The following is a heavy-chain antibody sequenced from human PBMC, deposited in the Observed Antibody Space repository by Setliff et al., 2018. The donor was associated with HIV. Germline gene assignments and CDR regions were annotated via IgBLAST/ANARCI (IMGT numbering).Heavy chain of an antibody. CDR3: ARDYYDSSGYIFFPGLPDY. Sequence: ASVKVSCKASGYTFTGYYMHWVRQAPGQGLEWMGWINPNNGGTNYAQKFQGRVNMTRDTSTSTAYMELSRLRSDDTAVYYCARDYYDSSGYIFFPGLPDYWGQGTLVTVSS. J-gene: IGHJ4*02. CDR2: INPNNGGT. D-gene: IGHD3-22*01. V-gene: IGHV1-2*02. CDR1: GYTFTGYY.